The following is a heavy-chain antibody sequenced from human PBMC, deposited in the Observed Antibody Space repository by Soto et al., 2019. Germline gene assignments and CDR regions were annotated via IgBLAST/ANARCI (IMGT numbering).Heavy chain of an antibody. V-gene: IGHV1-2*02. D-gene: IGHD3-10*01. J-gene: IGHJ4*02. CDR1: GYTFTGYY. Sequence: QVPLVQSGAEVKKPGASVKVSCKASGYTFTGYYMHWVRQAPGQGLEWMGWINPNSGGTNYALKFQGRVTMTRDTSISTAYMELSRLRSDDTAVYYCARAYLPWFGEFIDYWGQGTLVTVSS. CDR2: INPNSGGT. CDR3: ARAYLPWFGEFIDY.